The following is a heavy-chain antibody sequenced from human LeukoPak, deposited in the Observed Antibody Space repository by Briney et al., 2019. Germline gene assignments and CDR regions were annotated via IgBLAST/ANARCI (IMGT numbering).Heavy chain of an antibody. CDR1: GFTFSSYS. V-gene: IGHV3-48*01. CDR3: ARGAGSGSPLIGYYYMDV. J-gene: IGHJ6*03. Sequence: QTGGSLRLSCAASGFTFSSYSMNWVRQAPGKGLEWVSYISSSSSTIYYADSVKGRLTISRDNAKNSLYLQMNGLRAEDTAVHYCARGAGSGSPLIGYYYMDVWGKGTTVTVSS. CDR2: ISSSSSTI. D-gene: IGHD3-10*01.